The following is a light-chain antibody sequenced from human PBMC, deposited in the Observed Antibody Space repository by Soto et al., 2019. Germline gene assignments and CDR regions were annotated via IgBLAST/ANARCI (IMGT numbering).Light chain of an antibody. Sequence: DLQMTQSPSSLSASVGDRVTITCRASQVIRNYLAWYQQKPGKVPKLLIYAASRLQSGVPSRFSGSGSGTDFTLTISSLQPEDVATYYCQKYDSAPWTFGQGTKVEIK. CDR2: AAS. V-gene: IGKV1-27*01. CDR1: QVIRNY. J-gene: IGKJ1*01. CDR3: QKYDSAPWT.